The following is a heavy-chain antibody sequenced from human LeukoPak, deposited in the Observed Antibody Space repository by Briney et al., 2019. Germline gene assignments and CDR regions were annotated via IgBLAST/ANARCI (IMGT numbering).Heavy chain of an antibody. CDR1: GFTLRSYE. CDR2: ISGSGSAI. Sequence: GGSLRLSCATSGFTLRSYEMNWVRQAPGKGLEWVSYISGSGSAIYYADSVKGRFTVSRVNAKNSLYLQMNSLRAEDTAVYYCAREERRAFDYWGQGTLVTVSS. J-gene: IGHJ4*02. D-gene: IGHD1-1*01. V-gene: IGHV3-48*03. CDR3: AREERRAFDY.